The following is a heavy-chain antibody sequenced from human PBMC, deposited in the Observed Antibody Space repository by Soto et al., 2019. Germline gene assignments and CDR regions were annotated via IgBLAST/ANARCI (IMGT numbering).Heavy chain of an antibody. D-gene: IGHD3-3*01. CDR2: IIPIFGTA. J-gene: IGHJ6*02. V-gene: IGHV1-69*06. Sequence: SVKVSCKASGGTFSSYAISWVRQAPGQGLEWMGGIIPIFGTANYAQKFQGRVTITADKSTSTAYMELSSLRSEDTAVYYCGTSNYDFWSGYYARLYYYYGMDVWGQGTTVTVSS. CDR1: GGTFSSYA. CDR3: GTSNYDFWSGYYARLYYYYGMDV.